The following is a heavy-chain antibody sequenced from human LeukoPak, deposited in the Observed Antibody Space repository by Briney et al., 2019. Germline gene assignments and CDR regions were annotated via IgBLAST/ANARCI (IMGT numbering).Heavy chain of an antibody. CDR1: GYTFTGYY. J-gene: IGHJ6*02. V-gene: IGHV1-2*02. D-gene: IGHD3-16*01. CDR3: ASKFGARSNYYYYGMDV. CDR2: INPNSGGT. Sequence: GASVKVSCKASGYTFTGYYMHWVRQAPGQGLEWMGWINPNSGGTNYAQKFQGRVTMTRDTSISTAYMELSRLRSEDTAVYYCASKFGARSNYYYYGMDVWGQGTTVTVSS.